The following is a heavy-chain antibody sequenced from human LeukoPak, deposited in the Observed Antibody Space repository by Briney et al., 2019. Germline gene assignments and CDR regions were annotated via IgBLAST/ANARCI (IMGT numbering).Heavy chain of an antibody. J-gene: IGHJ4*02. CDR1: GFTFDDYG. V-gene: IGHV3-20*04. Sequence: GGSLGLFCATCGFTFDDYGLSWVRRASGKGLEWLCAINYNGAITDYADSVKGRFTISRDNAKNSLYLRMDSLRAEDTALYYCARDRLGPSFSVSHFDLWGQGTLVTVSS. CDR2: INYNGAIT. D-gene: IGHD3-3*02. CDR3: ARDRLGPSFSVSHFDL.